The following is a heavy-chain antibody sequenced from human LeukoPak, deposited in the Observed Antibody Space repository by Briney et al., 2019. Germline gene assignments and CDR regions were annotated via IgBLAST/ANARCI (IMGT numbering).Heavy chain of an antibody. V-gene: IGHV3-30*03. CDR1: GFTFSSYG. J-gene: IGHJ4*02. Sequence: PGRSLRLSCAASGFTFSSYGMHWVRQAPGKGLEWVAVISYDGSNKYYADSVKGRFTISRDNAKNSLYLQMNSLRAEDTALYYCARVVPITIFDYWGQGALVTVSS. CDR2: ISYDGSNK. D-gene: IGHD3-3*01. CDR3: ARVVPITIFDY.